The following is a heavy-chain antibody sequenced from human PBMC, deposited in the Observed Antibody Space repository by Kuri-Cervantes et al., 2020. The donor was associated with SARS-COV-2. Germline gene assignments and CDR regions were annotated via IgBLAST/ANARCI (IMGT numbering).Heavy chain of an antibody. CDR2: IRSKAYGGTT. Sequence: GESLKISCTASGFTFGDYAMSWVRQAPGKGLEWVGFIRSKAYGGTTEYAASVKGRFTISRDDSKSIAYLQMNSLKTEDTAVYYCTTGYPSSSSHYYYYYYMDVWGKGTTVTVSS. V-gene: IGHV3-49*04. CDR1: GFTFGDYA. J-gene: IGHJ6*03. D-gene: IGHD6-6*01. CDR3: TTGYPSSSSHYYYYYYMDV.